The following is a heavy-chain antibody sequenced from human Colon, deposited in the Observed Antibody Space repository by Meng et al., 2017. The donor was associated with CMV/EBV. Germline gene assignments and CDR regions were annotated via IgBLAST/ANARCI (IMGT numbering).Heavy chain of an antibody. V-gene: IGHV3-23*01. CDR3: AKEYCTSTSCNFDY. D-gene: IGHD2-2*01. CDR2: ISGSGNST. CDR1: GFPIVSHY. Sequence: GESLKISCSASGFPIVSHYMAWVRQAPGKGLEWVSAISGSGNSTYYADSVKGRFTISRDNSKNTLYLQMNSLRAEDTAVYYCAKEYCTSTSCNFDYWGQGTLVTVSS. J-gene: IGHJ4*02.